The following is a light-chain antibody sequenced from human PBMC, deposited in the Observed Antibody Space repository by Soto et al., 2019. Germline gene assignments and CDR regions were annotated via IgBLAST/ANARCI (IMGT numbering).Light chain of an antibody. CDR2: YDK. J-gene: IGLJ2*01. Sequence: SYELTQPPSVSVAPGKTATISCAGNNIGGKSVHWYQQKPGQAPVLVIYYDKDRPSGIPERVSGSNSGNTATLTISRVEAGDEADYYCQVWDSRNDHVVFGGGTKLTVL. CDR1: NIGGKS. CDR3: QVWDSRNDHVV. V-gene: IGLV3-21*04.